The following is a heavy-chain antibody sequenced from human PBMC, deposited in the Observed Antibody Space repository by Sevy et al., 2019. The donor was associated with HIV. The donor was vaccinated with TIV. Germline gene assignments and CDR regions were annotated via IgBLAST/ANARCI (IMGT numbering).Heavy chain of an antibody. CDR3: ARGENFWSGYSGVDP. Sequence: APVKVSCKASGYTFTGYYMHWVRQAPGQGLEWMGWINPNSDDTNYAQKFQGRVTMTTDTSINTAYIELSRLRSDDTAVYYCARGENFWSGYSGVDPWGQGTLVTVSS. CDR2: INPNSDDT. J-gene: IGHJ5*02. CDR1: GYTFTGYY. V-gene: IGHV1-2*02. D-gene: IGHD3-3*01.